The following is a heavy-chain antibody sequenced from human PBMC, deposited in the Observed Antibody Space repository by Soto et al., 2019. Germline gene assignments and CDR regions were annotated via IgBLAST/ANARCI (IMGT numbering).Heavy chain of an antibody. CDR1: GFTFTKSS. CDR3: ARGTGGSSDWRPLDR. CDR2: MSGSGGTT. J-gene: IGHJ5*02. Sequence: GGSLRLSCSTSGFTFTKSSMHWVRRAPGKGLEWVSIMSGSGGTTFYADSVKGRFTISRADSNSTVYLQMNSLRDEDTALYYCARGTGGSSDWRPLDRWGQGTLVTVSS. V-gene: IGHV3-23*01. D-gene: IGHD6-19*01.